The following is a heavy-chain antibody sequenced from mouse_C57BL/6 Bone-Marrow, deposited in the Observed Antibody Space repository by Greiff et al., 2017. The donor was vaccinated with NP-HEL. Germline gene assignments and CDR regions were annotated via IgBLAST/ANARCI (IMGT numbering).Heavy chain of an antibody. J-gene: IGHJ1*03. D-gene: IGHD2-3*01. CDR3: AREWLLPPYWYFDV. Sequence: EVKLVESGPGLVKPSQSLSLTCSVTGYSITSGYYWNWIRQFPGNKLEWMGYISYDGSNNYNPSLKNRISITRDTSKNQFFLKLNSVTTEDTATYYCAREWLLPPYWYFDVWGTGTTVTVSS. CDR1: GYSITSGYY. V-gene: IGHV3-6*01. CDR2: ISYDGSN.